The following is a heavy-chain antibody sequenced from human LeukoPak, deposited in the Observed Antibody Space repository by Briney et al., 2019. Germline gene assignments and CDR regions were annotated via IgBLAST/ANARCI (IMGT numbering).Heavy chain of an antibody. CDR2: IYYSGST. V-gene: IGHV4-59*02. Sequence: SETLSLTCTVSGGSVSTYYWNWIRQPPGKGLEWIGYIYYSGSTNYNPSLKSRPTISVDTSNNQFSLRLSSVTAADTAVYYCARSPDPIFGVVNFRYGMDVWGQGTTVTVSS. D-gene: IGHD3-3*01. CDR1: GGSVSTYY. CDR3: ARSPDPIFGVVNFRYGMDV. J-gene: IGHJ6*02.